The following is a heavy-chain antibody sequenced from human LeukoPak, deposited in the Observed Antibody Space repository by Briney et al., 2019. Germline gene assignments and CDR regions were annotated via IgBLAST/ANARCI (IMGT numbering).Heavy chain of an antibody. V-gene: IGHV1-69*01. Sequence: ASVKVSCKASGGTFSSYAISWVRQAPGQGLEWMGGIIPIFGTANYAQKFQGRVTITADESTSTAYMELSSLRSEDTAVCYCAREDDFWSGPPYYYYGMDVWGQGTTVTVSS. D-gene: IGHD3-3*01. CDR3: AREDDFWSGPPYYYYGMDV. J-gene: IGHJ6*02. CDR1: GGTFSSYA. CDR2: IIPIFGTA.